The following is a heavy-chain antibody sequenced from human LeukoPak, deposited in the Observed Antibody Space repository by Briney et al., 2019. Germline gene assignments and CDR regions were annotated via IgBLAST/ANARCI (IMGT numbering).Heavy chain of an antibody. CDR2: IYYSGST. V-gene: IGHV4-59*01. CDR3: ARGSYYDFWSGYQAGVRWFDP. J-gene: IGHJ5*02. CDR1: GGSISSYY. Sequence: SETLSLTCTVSGGSISSYYWSWIRQPPGKGLGWIGYIYYSGSTNYNPSLKSRVTISVDTSKNQFSLKLSPVTAADTAVYYCARGSYYDFWSGYQAGVRWFDPWGQGTLVTVSS. D-gene: IGHD3-3*01.